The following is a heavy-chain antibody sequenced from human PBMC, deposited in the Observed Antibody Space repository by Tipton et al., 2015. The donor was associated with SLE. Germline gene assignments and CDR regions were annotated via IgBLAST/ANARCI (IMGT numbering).Heavy chain of an antibody. D-gene: IGHD6-6*01. J-gene: IGHJ6*02. CDR3: ARGGVAARPGYHYYAMDV. CDR1: GGSISGSSYY. CDR2: INRSGST. V-gene: IGHV4-39*07. Sequence: TLSLTCTVSGGSISGSSYYWGWIRQPPGKGLEWIGEINRSGSTNYNPSLKSRVTISVDTSKNQFSLKVSSVTAADTAVYYCARGGVAARPGYHYYAMDVWGQGATVTVS.